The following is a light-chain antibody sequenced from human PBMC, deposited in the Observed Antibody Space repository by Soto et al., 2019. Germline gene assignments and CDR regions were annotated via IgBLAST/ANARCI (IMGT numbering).Light chain of an antibody. CDR2: LGS. V-gene: IGKV2-28*01. CDR1: QSLLHTNGYNF. Sequence: VMTQSPLSLPVTPGEPASISCRSSQSLLHTNGYNFLDWYLQKPGQSPQLLIYLGSDRASGVPDRFSGSGSGTDFTLKISRVEAEDVGVYYCMQTLQSPRTFGQGTKVEIK. CDR3: MQTLQSPRT. J-gene: IGKJ1*01.